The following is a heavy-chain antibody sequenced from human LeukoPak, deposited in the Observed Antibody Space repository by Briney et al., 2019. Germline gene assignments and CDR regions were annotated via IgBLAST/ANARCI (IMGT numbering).Heavy chain of an antibody. CDR2: INHSGST. CDR1: GGSFSGYY. J-gene: IGHJ4*02. D-gene: IGHD1-26*01. CDR3: ARKSYGRFDY. V-gene: IGHV4-34*01. Sequence: SETLSLTCAVYGGSFSGYYWSWIRQPPGKGLEWIGEINHSGSTNYNPPLKSRVTISVDTSKNQFSLKLSSVTAADTAVYYCARKSYGRFDYWGQGTLVTVSS.